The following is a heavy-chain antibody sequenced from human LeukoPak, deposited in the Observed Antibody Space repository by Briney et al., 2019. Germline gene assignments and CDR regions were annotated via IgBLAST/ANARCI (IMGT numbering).Heavy chain of an antibody. J-gene: IGHJ4*02. CDR2: ISAYNGNA. V-gene: IGHV1-18*04. D-gene: IGHD2-2*01. Sequence: GASVKVSCKASGYTFTSYGISWVRQAPGQGLEWMGWISAYNGNANYAQELQGRVTMTTDTSTSTAYMELRSLRSDDTAVYYCARHLLGRYQLLLDYWGQGTLVTVSS. CDR3: ARHLLGRYQLLLDY. CDR1: GYTFTSYG.